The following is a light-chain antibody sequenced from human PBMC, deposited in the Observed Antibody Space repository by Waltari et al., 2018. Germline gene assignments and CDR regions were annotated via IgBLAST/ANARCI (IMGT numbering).Light chain of an antibody. Sequence: DVEMTQSPLSLPVTLGQPASISCRSSQSLVYRDGITYLHLFQQRPGQSPRRLIYQVSNRDSGVPDRFSGSGSGTDFTLEISRVEAEDVGVYYCMQGTHWPFTFGPGTKVDIK. CDR1: QSLVYRDGITY. J-gene: IGKJ3*01. CDR2: QVS. V-gene: IGKV2-30*01. CDR3: MQGTHWPFT.